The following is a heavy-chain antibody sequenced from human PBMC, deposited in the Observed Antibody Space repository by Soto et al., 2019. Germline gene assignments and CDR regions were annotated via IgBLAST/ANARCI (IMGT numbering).Heavy chain of an antibody. Sequence: QVQLVESGGGVVQPGRSLRLSCAASGYTLSRYSVHWVRQAPGKGLDWGAVKSYDGSNKYYADSVKRRITVSRDNSKNTLYLQMNSLRAEDTAVYYCARSNSGWYKGAFDIWGQGTMVTVSS. J-gene: IGHJ3*02. CDR3: ARSNSGWYKGAFDI. CDR1: GYTLSRYS. D-gene: IGHD6-19*01. CDR2: KSYDGSNK. V-gene: IGHV3-30-3*01.